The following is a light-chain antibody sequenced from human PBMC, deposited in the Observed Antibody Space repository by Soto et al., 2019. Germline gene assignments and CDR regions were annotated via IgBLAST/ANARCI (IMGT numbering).Light chain of an antibody. Sequence: DIQMTQSPSSLPASIGDRVTITCRASQTINNYLNWYQQGAGKAPKLLIYDASSLESGVPSRFSGSGSGTEFTLTISSLQPDDFATYYCQQYNSYSTFGQGTKVEIK. V-gene: IGKV1-5*01. CDR3: QQYNSYST. CDR1: QTINNY. J-gene: IGKJ1*01. CDR2: DAS.